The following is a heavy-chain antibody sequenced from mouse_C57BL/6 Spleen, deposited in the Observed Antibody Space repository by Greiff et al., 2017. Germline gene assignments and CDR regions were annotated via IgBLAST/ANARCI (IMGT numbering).Heavy chain of an antibody. CDR3: ARKGNYYGSSFYFDY. Sequence: QVQLQQSGAELVKPGASVKISCKASGYAFSSYWMNWVKQRPGKGLEWIGQIYPGDGDTNYNGKFKGKATLTADKSSSTAYMQLSSLTSEDSAVYFGARKGNYYGSSFYFDYWGQGTTLTVSS. D-gene: IGHD1-1*01. J-gene: IGHJ2*01. CDR2: IYPGDGDT. CDR1: GYAFSSYW. V-gene: IGHV1-80*01.